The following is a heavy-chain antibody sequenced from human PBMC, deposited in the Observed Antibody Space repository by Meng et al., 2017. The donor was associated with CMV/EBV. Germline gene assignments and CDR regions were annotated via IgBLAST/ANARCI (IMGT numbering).Heavy chain of an antibody. D-gene: IGHD6-13*01. CDR2: ISSNGGST. Sequence: GESLKISCAASGFTFSSYAMHWVRQAPGKGLEYVSAISSNGGSTYYADSVKGRFTISTDNSKNTLYLQMGSLRAEDMAVYYCASGLYSSPAYYYYGMDVWGQGTTVTVSS. CDR1: GFTFSSYA. J-gene: IGHJ6*02. V-gene: IGHV3-64*02. CDR3: ASGLYSSPAYYYYGMDV.